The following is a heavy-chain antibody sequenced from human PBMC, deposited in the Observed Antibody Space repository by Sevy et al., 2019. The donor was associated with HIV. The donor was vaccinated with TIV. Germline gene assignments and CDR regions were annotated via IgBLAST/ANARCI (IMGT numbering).Heavy chain of an antibody. J-gene: IGHJ4*02. CDR2: ISGGGGST. CDR1: GFSFSLYA. Sequence: GGSLRLSCVASGFSFSLYAMSWVRQAPGKGLEWVSAISGGGGSTYYADSVKGRFTISRDTSKNTLSLQMTSLRAEDTAVYYCAKEGTWYGRDYFDYWGQGTLVTASS. V-gene: IGHV3-23*01. CDR3: AKEGTWYGRDYFDY. D-gene: IGHD6-13*01.